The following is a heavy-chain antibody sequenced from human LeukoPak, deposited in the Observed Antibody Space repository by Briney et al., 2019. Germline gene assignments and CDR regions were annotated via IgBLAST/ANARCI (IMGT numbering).Heavy chain of an antibody. D-gene: IGHD1-26*01. V-gene: IGHV3-23*01. J-gene: IGHJ4*02. CDR3: AKDYSGFDY. CDR1: GFTFSSYT. Sequence: GGSLRLSCAASGFTFSSYTMSWVRQAPGKGLGWVSAISGSGGSTYYADSGKGRFTISRDNSKNTLYLQMNSLRAEDTAVYYCAKDYSGFDYWGQGTLVTVSS. CDR2: ISGSGGST.